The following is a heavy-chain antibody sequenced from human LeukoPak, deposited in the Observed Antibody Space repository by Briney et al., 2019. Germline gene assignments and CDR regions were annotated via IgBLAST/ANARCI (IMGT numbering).Heavy chain of an antibody. V-gene: IGHV3-23*01. D-gene: IGHD2-21*01. J-gene: IGHJ4*02. CDR2: VAGHNGET. Sequence: GGSLRLSCAASGFSLRDYDMNWIRQAPGKGLEWVSAVAGHNGETYYADSVKGRFTISRDNSLGTVFLLMDGLKTEDTAIYYCAQNTSVIVFWGQGTLVTVSS. CDR3: AQNTSVIVF. CDR1: GFSLRDYD.